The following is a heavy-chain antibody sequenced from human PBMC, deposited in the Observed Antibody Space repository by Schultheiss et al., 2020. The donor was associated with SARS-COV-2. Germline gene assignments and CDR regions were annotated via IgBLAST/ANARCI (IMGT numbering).Heavy chain of an antibody. CDR3: ARDLDPYYDFWSGYYPS. Sequence: GGSLRLSCAASGFTFSSYAMHWVRQAPGKGLEWVAVISYDGSNKYYADSVKGRFTISRDNSKNTLYLQMNSLRAEDTAVYYCARDLDPYYDFWSGYYPSWCQGTLVTVSS. CDR2: ISYDGSNK. D-gene: IGHD3-3*01. V-gene: IGHV3-30*01. CDR1: GFTFSSYA. J-gene: IGHJ5*02.